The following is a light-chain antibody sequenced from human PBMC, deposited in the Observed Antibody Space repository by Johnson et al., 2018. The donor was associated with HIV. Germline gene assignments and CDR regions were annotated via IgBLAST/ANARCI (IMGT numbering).Light chain of an antibody. V-gene: IGLV1-51*01. CDR3: GTWDSSLSAGYYV. Sequence: HSVLTQPPSVSAAPGQKVTISCSGSSSNIGNNYVSWYQQLPGTAPKLLIYDNNKRPSGIPDRFSGSKSGTSATLGITGLQNGDEADYYCGTWDSSLSAGYYVFVTGTKVTVL. CDR1: SSNIGNNY. J-gene: IGLJ1*01. CDR2: DNN.